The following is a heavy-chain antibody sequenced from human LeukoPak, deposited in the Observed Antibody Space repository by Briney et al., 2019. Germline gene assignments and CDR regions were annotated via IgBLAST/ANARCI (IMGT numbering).Heavy chain of an antibody. V-gene: IGHV3-9*01. CDR3: ARRRGLGYCSSTSCYAGYFDY. CDR2: ISWNSGSI. CDR1: GFTFDDYA. D-gene: IGHD2-2*01. J-gene: IGHJ4*02. Sequence: PGGSLRLSCAASGFTFDDYAMHWVRQAPGKGLEWVSGISWNSGSIGYADSVKGRFTISRDNAKNSPYLQMNSLRAEDTALYYCARRRGLGYCSSTSCYAGYFDYWGQGTLVTVSS.